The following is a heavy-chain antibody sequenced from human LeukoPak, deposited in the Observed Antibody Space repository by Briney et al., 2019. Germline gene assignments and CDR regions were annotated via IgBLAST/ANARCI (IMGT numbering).Heavy chain of an antibody. CDR2: ISYDGSSK. J-gene: IGHJ5*02. CDR3: AQGPYYGSGRADH. CDR1: GFTLSNSG. Sequence: PGGSLRLSCAASGFTLSNSGMHWVRQAPVKGLEWVAVISYDGSSKYYADSVEGRFTISRDNSNNTLYLQINSLRDEDTAVYYCAQGPYYGSGRADHWGQGTLVTVSS. V-gene: IGHV3-30*18. D-gene: IGHD3-10*01.